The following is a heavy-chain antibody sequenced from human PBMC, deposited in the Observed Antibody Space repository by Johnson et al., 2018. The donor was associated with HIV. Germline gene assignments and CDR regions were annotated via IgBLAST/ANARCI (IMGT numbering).Heavy chain of an antibody. J-gene: IGHJ3*02. D-gene: IGHD3-9*01. CDR3: AREEGSDILTRGDAFDI. V-gene: IGHV3-11*04. CDR1: GFIFRDYY. CDR2: ISSSGKST. Sequence: QVQLVESGGGLVKPGGSLRLSCAVSGFIFRDYYMSWIRQAPGKGLEWVSYISSSGKSTNYADSVQGRFTISRDNAKNSLSLQMTSLRAEDTAIYYCAREEGSDILTRGDAFDIWGQGTMVAVSS.